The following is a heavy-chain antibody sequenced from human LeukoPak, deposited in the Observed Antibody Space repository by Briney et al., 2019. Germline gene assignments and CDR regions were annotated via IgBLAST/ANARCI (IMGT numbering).Heavy chain of an antibody. CDR1: GFTFSSYN. D-gene: IGHD6-6*01. Sequence: PGGSLRLSCAASGFTFSSYNMNWVRQAPGKGLEWVSYISSSSSTIYYADSVKGRFTISRDNAKNSLYLQMNSLRDEDTAVYYCAGEYSSSSGSVSDYWGQGTLVTVSS. V-gene: IGHV3-48*02. CDR2: ISSSSSTI. J-gene: IGHJ4*02. CDR3: AGEYSSSSGSVSDY.